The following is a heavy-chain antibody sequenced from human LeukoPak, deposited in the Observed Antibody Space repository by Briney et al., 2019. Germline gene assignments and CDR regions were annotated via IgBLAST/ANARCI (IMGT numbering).Heavy chain of an antibody. D-gene: IGHD3-22*01. J-gene: IGHJ3*02. CDR2: ISHDGGTK. CDR1: GFISSSYI. V-gene: IGHV3-30-3*01. CDR3: AREGTSSGADAFDI. Sequence: PGGSLRLSCAASGFISSSYIMHWARQAPGKGLEWLALISHDGGTKLYADSVKGRFTISRDNSKNTLDLQMSSLKIEDTAVYYCAREGTSSGADAFDIWGQGTMVTVSS.